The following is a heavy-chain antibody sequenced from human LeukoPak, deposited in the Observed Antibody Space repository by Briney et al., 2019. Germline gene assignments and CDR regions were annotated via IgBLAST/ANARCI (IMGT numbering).Heavy chain of an antibody. V-gene: IGHV4-34*01. Sequence: SEALSLTCAVYGGSFSGYYWSWIRQPPGKGLEWIGEINHSGSTNYNPSLKSRVTISVDTSKNQFSLKLSSVTAADTAVYYCARHVDTAMVTIDYWGQGTLVTVSS. CDR3: ARHVDTAMVTIDY. D-gene: IGHD5-18*01. J-gene: IGHJ4*02. CDR2: INHSGST. CDR1: GGSFSGYY.